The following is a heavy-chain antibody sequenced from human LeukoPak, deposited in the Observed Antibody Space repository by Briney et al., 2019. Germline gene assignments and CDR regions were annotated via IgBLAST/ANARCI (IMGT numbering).Heavy chain of an antibody. V-gene: IGHV3-33*01. D-gene: IGHD2-15*01. Sequence: PGRSLRLSCAASGFTFSSHGMHWVRQAPGKGLEWVAVIWYDGSDKYYADSVKGRFTISRDNSKNTLYLQMTSLRADDTAVYYCARELPFQHWGQGTLVTVSS. CDR1: GFTFSSHG. CDR3: ARELPFQH. CDR2: IWYDGSDK. J-gene: IGHJ1*01.